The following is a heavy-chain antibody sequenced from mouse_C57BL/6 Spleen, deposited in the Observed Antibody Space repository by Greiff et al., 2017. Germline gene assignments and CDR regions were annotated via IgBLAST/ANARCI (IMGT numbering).Heavy chain of an antibody. V-gene: IGHV5-4*01. CDR1: GFTFSSYA. CDR3: ARGDYYFDY. Sequence: EVHLVESGGGLVKPGGSLKLSCAASGFTFSSYAMSWVRQTPEKRLEWVATISDGGSYTFYPDNVKGRFTISRDNAKNNLYLQMRHLKSEDTAMYYCARGDYYFDYWGQGTTLTVSS. J-gene: IGHJ2*01. CDR2: ISDGGSYT.